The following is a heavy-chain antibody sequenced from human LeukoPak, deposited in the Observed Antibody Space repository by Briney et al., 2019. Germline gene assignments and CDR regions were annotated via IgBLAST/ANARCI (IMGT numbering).Heavy chain of an antibody. D-gene: IGHD3-10*01. V-gene: IGHV3-48*02. CDR1: GFTFSSYS. Sequence: GGSLRLSCAASGFTFSSYSMNWVRQAPGKGLEWVSYISSGSHTIYYADSVKGRFTISRDNAKNSLYLQMNSLRDEDTAVYYCARGRGLTLSYHYFDYWGQGTLVTVSS. CDR3: ARGRGLTLSYHYFDY. J-gene: IGHJ4*02. CDR2: ISSGSHTI.